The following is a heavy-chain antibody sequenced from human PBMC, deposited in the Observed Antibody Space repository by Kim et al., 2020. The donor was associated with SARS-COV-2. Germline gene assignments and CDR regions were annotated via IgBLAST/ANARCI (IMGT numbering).Heavy chain of an antibody. V-gene: IGHV1-69*13. CDR2: IIPIFGTA. CDR1: GGTFSSYA. J-gene: IGHJ5*02. D-gene: IGHD6-19*01. CDR3: ARGSSGWGEFDP. Sequence: SVKVSCKASGGTFSSYAISWVRQAPEQGLEWMGGIIPIFGTANYAQKFQGRVTITADESTSTAYMELSSLRSEDTAVYYCARGSSGWGEFDPWGQGTLVTVSS.